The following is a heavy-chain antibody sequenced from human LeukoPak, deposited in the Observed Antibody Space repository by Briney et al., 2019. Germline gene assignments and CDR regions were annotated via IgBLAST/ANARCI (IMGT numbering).Heavy chain of an antibody. V-gene: IGHV4-59*01. Sequence: PSETLSLTCTVSGGSISSYYWSWIRQPPGKGLEWIGYIYYSGSTNYNPSLKSRVTIPVDTSKNQFSLKLSSVTAADTAVYYCARGGEWRYYYDSSGYYPFDYWGQGTLVTVSS. CDR1: GGSISSYY. CDR2: IYYSGST. D-gene: IGHD3-22*01. J-gene: IGHJ4*02. CDR3: ARGGEWRYYYDSSGYYPFDY.